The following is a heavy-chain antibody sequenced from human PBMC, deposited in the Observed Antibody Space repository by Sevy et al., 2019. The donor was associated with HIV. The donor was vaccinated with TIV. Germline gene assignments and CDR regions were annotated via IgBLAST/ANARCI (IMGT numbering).Heavy chain of an antibody. Sequence: GGSLRLSCAASGFPLRKYSMNWVRQAPGKGLEWVSLISRNSTYIYYSDSVKGRFTNSRDNAENSLFLQMNSLRAEDTAVYYCVRDSSGLSWGQGTLVTVSS. D-gene: IGHD6-19*01. V-gene: IGHV3-21*01. CDR1: GFPLRKYS. J-gene: IGHJ4*02. CDR3: VRDSSGLS. CDR2: ISRNSTYI.